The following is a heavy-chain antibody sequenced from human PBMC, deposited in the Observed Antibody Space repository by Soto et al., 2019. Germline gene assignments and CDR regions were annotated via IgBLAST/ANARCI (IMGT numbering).Heavy chain of an antibody. CDR3: ARGVDTAMAYYYYYYYGMDV. D-gene: IGHD5-18*01. J-gene: IGHJ6*02. CDR2: IWYDGSNK. CDR1: GFTFSSYG. Sequence: LRLSCAASGFTFSSYGMHWVRQAPGKGLEWVAVIWYDGSNKYYADSVKGRFTISRDNSKNTLYLQMNSLRAEDTAVYYCARGVDTAMAYYYYYYYGMDVWGQGTTVTVSS. V-gene: IGHV3-33*01.